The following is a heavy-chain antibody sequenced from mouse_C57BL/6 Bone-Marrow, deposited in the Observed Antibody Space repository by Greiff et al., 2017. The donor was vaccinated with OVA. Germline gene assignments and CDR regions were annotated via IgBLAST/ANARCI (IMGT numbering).Heavy chain of an antibody. CDR1: GYTFTSYW. V-gene: IGHV1-69*01. CDR2: IDPSDSYT. D-gene: IGHD2-4*01. Sequence: QVQLQQPGAELVMPGASVKLSCKASGYTFTSYWMHWVKQRPGQGLEWIGEIDPSDSYTNYNQKFKGKSTVTVDKSSSTAYMQLSSLTSEDSAVYYCARYEYDWYFDVWGTGTTVTVSS. J-gene: IGHJ1*03. CDR3: ARYEYDWYFDV.